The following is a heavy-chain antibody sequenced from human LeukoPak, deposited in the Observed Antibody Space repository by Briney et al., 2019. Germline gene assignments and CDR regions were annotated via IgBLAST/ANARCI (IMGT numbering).Heavy chain of an antibody. CDR1: GFTFSNYA. Sequence: GGSLRLSCAASGFTFSNYAMSWVRQAPGKGLEWVSVIYSGGSTYYADSVKGRFTISRDNSKNTLYLQMNSLRAEDTAVYYCARGGGDCWFAFDVWGQGTMVTVSS. D-gene: IGHD2-21*02. CDR3: ARGGGDCWFAFDV. J-gene: IGHJ3*01. CDR2: IYSGGST. V-gene: IGHV3-53*01.